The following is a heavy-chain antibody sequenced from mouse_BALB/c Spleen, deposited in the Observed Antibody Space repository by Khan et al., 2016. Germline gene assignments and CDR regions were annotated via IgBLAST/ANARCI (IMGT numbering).Heavy chain of an antibody. Sequence: QIQLVQSGPELKKPGETVKIFCNASGYIFTNYGMNWVKQAPGKGLKWMGWINTYTGEPTYADDFEGRFAFSLDTSASTAYLQINNLKNEDTATXLCARGKYDGVAYWGQGTLVAVSA. CDR1: GYIFTNYG. D-gene: IGHD2-14*01. J-gene: IGHJ3*01. CDR3: ARGKYDGVAY. CDR2: INTYTGEP. V-gene: IGHV9-3-1*01.